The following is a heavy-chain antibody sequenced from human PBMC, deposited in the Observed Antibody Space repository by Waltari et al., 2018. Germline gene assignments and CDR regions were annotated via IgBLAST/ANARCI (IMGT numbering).Heavy chain of an antibody. Sequence: QVQLVQSGAEVKKPGASVKVSCKASGYTFTGYYMHWVRQAPGQGLEWMGWINPNSGGTNYAQKCQGRVTMTRDTSISTAYMELSRLRSDDTAVYYCARDLGRQYNWNRFIDYWGQGTLVTVSS. CDR3: ARDLGRQYNWNRFIDY. D-gene: IGHD1-20*01. CDR1: GYTFTGYY. CDR2: INPNSGGT. J-gene: IGHJ4*02. V-gene: IGHV1-2*02.